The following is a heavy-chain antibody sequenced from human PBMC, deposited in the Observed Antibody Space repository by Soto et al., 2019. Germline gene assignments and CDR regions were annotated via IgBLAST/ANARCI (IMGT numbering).Heavy chain of an antibody. D-gene: IGHD1-26*01. V-gene: IGHV1-69*01. CDR1: GYTFSNYA. CDR3: ARVRSGTYFGVYYNGMDV. J-gene: IGHJ6*02. CDR2: IIPMIGTA. Sequence: QVQLVQSGAEVKKPGASVKVSCKASGYTFSNYAFSWVRQAPGQGLEWMGGIIPMIGTANYAEKFQGRVTITADESTSTVYMELSRLRSEDTALYYCARVRSGTYFGVYYNGMDVWGQGTAVTVSS.